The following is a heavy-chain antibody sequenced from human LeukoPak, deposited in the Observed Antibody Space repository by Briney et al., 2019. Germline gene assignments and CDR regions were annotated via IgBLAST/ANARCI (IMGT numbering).Heavy chain of an antibody. J-gene: IGHJ4*02. V-gene: IGHV3-30*04. CDR3: ARGPAGIAVAGALDY. CDR2: ISYDGSNK. Sequence: GRSLRLSCAASGFTFSSYAMHWVRQAPGKGLEWVAVISYDGSNKYYADSVKGRFTISRDNSKNTLYLQMNSLRAGDTAVYYCARGPAGIAVAGALDYWGQGTLVTVSS. CDR1: GFTFSSYA. D-gene: IGHD6-19*01.